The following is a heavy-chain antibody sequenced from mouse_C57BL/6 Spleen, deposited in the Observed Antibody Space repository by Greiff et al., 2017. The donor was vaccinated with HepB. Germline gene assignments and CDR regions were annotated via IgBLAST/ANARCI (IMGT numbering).Heavy chain of an antibody. CDR2: ISSGSSTI. CDR1: GFTFSDYG. D-gene: IGHD6-2*01. V-gene: IGHV5-17*01. CDR3: ARGVSYYFDY. J-gene: IGHJ2*01. Sequence: DVKLVESGGGLVKPGGSLKLSCAASGFTFSDYGMHWVRQAPEKGLEWVAYISSGSSTIYYADTVKGRFTISRDNAKNTLFLQMTSLRSEDTAMYYCARGVSYYFDYWGQGTTLTVSS.